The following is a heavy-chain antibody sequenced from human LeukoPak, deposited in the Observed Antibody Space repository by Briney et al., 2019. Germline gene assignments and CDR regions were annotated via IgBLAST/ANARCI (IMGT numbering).Heavy chain of an antibody. CDR1: GGSFSGYY. Sequence: SETLSLTCAVYGGSFSGYYCSWVRQPPGKGLEWIGEINHSGSTNYNPSLKSRVTISIDTSKNQFSLKLSSVTAADTAVYYCAEDSSGYYLGYFDYWGQGTLVTVSS. V-gene: IGHV4-34*01. CDR3: AEDSSGYYLGYFDY. CDR2: INHSGST. D-gene: IGHD3-22*01. J-gene: IGHJ4*02.